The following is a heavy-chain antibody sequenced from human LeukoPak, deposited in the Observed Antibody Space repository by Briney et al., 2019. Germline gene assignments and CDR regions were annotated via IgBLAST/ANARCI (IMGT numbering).Heavy chain of an antibody. J-gene: IGHJ5*02. V-gene: IGHV3-23*01. CDR2: ISGSGGST. D-gene: IGHD3-3*01. CDR3: AKGPPYYDFWSGYRYNWFDP. Sequence: GGSLRLSCAASGFTFSSYAMSWVRQAPGKGLEWVSAISGSGGSTYYADSVKGRFTISRDNSKNTLYLQMNSLRAEDTAVYYCAKGPPYYDFWSGYRYNWFDPWGQGTLVTVSS. CDR1: GFTFSSYA.